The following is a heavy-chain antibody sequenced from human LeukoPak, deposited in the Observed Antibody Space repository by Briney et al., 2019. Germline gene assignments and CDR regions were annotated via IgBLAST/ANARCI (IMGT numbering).Heavy chain of an antibody. D-gene: IGHD1-1*01. CDR2: IYTSGST. Sequence: SETLSLTCTVSGGSISSYSWSWIRQPAGKGLEWIGRIYTSGSTNYNPSLKSRVTMSVDTSKTQFSLKRSSVTAADTAVYYWARDLGGTPFDLWGQGTLVSVST. J-gene: IGHJ4*02. CDR1: GGSISSYS. V-gene: IGHV4-4*07. CDR3: ARDLGGTPFDL.